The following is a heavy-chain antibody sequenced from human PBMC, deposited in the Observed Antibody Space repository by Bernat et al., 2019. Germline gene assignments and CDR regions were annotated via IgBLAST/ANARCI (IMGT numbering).Heavy chain of an antibody. CDR3: ARDHGYCSGGSCPAVY. V-gene: IGHV3-7*01. D-gene: IGHD2-15*01. CDR1: GFTFSSYW. CDR2: IKQDGSNK. Sequence: EVQLVESGGGLVQPGGSLRLSCAASGFTFSSYWMSWVRQAPGKGLEWVANIKQDGSNKYYADSVKGRFTISRDNSKNTLYLQMNSLRAEDTAVYYCARDHGYCSGGSCPAVYWGQGTLVTVSS. J-gene: IGHJ4*02.